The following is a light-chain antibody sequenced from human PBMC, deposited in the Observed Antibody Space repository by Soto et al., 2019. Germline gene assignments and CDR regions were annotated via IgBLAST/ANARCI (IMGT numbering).Light chain of an antibody. Sequence: DIQLTQSPSFLSASVGDRVTITCRASQGISSYLAWYQQKPGKAPKLLIYAASTLQSGVLSRFTGSGSXTXXXXTIXTLQPEDFATYYCQQLNSYPFLTFGGGTKVEIK. V-gene: IGKV1-9*01. CDR3: QQLNSYPFLT. J-gene: IGKJ4*01. CDR1: QGISSY. CDR2: AAS.